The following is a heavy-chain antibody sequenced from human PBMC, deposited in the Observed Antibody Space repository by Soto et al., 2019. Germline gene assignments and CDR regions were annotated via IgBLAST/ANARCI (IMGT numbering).Heavy chain of an antibody. CDR1: GFMFSSYS. Sequence: EVQLVESGGGLDKPGGSLRLSCVASGFMFSSYSMNWVRRAPGKGLEWVSSISSSSSYIFHADSVKGRVTISRDSAKKSLYLQMTFLTAKDPADYFCARDTGPIEVSASWPGYGMDVWGQGTTVTV. V-gene: IGHV3-21*02. D-gene: IGHD2-2*01. CDR2: ISSSSSYI. J-gene: IGHJ6*02. CDR3: ARDTGPIEVSASWPGYGMDV.